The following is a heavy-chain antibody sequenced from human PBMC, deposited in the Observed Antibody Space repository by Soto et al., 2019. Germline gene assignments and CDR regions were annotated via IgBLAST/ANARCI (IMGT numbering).Heavy chain of an antibody. CDR3: ARAQPREEDYDFWSGYFYSTWFSP. Sequence: PSWSLRLTSAVYESIVIGDYRSCILKPPGKGLEWIGEINHSGSTNYNPSLKSRVTISVDTSKNQFSLKLSSVTAADTAVYYCARAQPREEDYDFWSGYFYSTWFSPWGQGTPVPVSS. V-gene: IGHV4-34*01. D-gene: IGHD3-3*01. J-gene: IGHJ5*02. CDR1: ESIVIGDY. CDR2: INHSGST.